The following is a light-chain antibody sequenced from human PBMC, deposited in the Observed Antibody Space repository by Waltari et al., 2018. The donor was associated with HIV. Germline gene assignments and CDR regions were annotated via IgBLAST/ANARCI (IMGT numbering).Light chain of an antibody. Sequence: NFMLTQPHSVSESPGKTVTISCTGSSGSIASTYVQWYQQRPGSAPTTVIYEHNQRPSGVPDRFSGSIDSSSNSASLTISGLKTEDEADYYCQSYDSITWVFGGGTKLTVL. CDR2: EHN. V-gene: IGLV6-57*02. CDR3: QSYDSITWV. CDR1: SGSIASTY. J-gene: IGLJ3*02.